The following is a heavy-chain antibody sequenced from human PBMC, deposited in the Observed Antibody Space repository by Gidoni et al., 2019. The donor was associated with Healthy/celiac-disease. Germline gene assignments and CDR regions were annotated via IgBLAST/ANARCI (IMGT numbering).Heavy chain of an antibody. CDR3: AKARSEYSSSSGFDY. CDR2: ISGSGGST. V-gene: IGHV3-23*01. Sequence: EVQLLESGGGLVQPGGSLRLSCAASGFPFCRYAMSWVRQAPGKGLEWVSAISGSGGSTYYADAVKGRFTISRDNSKNTLYLQMNSLRAEDTAVYYCAKARSEYSSSSGFDYWGQGTLVTVSS. D-gene: IGHD6-6*01. CDR1: GFPFCRYA. J-gene: IGHJ4*02.